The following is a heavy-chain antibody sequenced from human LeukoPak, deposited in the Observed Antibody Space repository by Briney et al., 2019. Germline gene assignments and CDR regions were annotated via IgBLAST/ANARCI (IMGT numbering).Heavy chain of an antibody. CDR3: ARLLSTGTTGRGYFEY. D-gene: IGHD1-1*01. J-gene: IGHJ4*02. CDR2: INSDGSST. Sequence: PGGSLRLSCAASGFTFSSYWMHWVRRAPGKGLVWVSRINSDGSSTSYADSVKGRFTISRDNAKNTLYLQMNSLRAEDTAMYYCARLLSTGTTGRGYFEYWGQGSLVTVSS. CDR1: GFTFSSYW. V-gene: IGHV3-74*01.